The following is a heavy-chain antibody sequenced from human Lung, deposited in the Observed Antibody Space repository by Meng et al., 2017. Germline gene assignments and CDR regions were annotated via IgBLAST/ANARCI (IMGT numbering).Heavy chain of an antibody. CDR1: GGSFSDYY. CDR3: ARGPTTMAHDFDY. J-gene: IGHJ4*02. Sequence: QVQLTQWGHGPLKPSETLSLTCVVSGGSFSDYYWSWIRQPPGKGLEWIGEINHSGSTNYNPSLESRATISVDTSQNNLSLKLSSVTAADSAVYYCARGPTTMAHDFDYWGQGTLVTVSS. V-gene: IGHV4-34*01. D-gene: IGHD4-11*01. CDR2: INHSGST.